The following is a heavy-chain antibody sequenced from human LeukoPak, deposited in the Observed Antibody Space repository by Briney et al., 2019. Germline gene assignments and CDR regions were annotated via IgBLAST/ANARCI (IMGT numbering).Heavy chain of an antibody. CDR2: IKQDGSEK. CDR3: ARDPPKEGYPY. J-gene: IGHJ4*02. Sequence: GGSLRLSCAASGFTFSDYYMSWVRQAPGKGLEWVANIKQDGSEKYYVDSVKGRFTISRDNAKNSLYLQMNSLRAEDTAVYYCARDPPKEGYPYWGQGTLVTVSS. V-gene: IGHV3-7*03. D-gene: IGHD1-1*01. CDR1: GFTFSDYY.